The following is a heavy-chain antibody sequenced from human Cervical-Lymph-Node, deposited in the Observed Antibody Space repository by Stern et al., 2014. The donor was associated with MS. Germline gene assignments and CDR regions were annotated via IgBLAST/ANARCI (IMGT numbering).Heavy chain of an antibody. Sequence: VQLEESGAEVKKPGSSVKVSCKASGGTFSSYAISWVRQAPGQGLEWMGGIIPIFGTANYAQKFQVRVTIPADESTSTAYMELSSLRSEDTAVYYCARDRLRPTYYYYYGMDVWGQGTTVTVSS. CDR1: GGTFSSYA. V-gene: IGHV1-69*01. J-gene: IGHJ6*02. CDR2: IIPIFGTA. CDR3: ARDRLRPTYYYYYGMDV. D-gene: IGHD5/OR15-5a*01.